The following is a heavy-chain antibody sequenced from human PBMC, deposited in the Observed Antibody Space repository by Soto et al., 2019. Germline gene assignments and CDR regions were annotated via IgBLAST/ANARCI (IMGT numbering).Heavy chain of an antibody. D-gene: IGHD2-8*01. CDR1: GYTFTTYH. J-gene: IGHJ1*01. Sequence: QVQLVQSGAEVKEPGASVKISCKASGYTFTTYHIHWVRQAPGQGLDWMGMIDPIGGNTGYARKFQDTVDMPRDTSTGTAYIEVNSVRFDDTAMYFCVRGYCTSGASCEGDFQHWGQGTLVTVSS. V-gene: IGHV1-46*01. CDR3: VRGYCTSGASCEGDFQH. CDR2: IDPIGGNT.